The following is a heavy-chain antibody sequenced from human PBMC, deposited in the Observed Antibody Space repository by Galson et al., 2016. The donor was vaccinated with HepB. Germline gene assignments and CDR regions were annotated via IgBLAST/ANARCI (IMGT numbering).Heavy chain of an antibody. CDR3: ARDSGFFSGGSCYGDAFDI. D-gene: IGHD2-15*01. Sequence: SLRLSCAASGFTFSSYWMTWVRQAPGKGLEWVANIKQDGIEKYHVDSVKGRFTISRDNAKNSLYLQMNSLIAEDTAVYYCARDSGFFSGGSCYGDAFDIWGQGTMVTVSS. V-gene: IGHV3-7*01. CDR2: IKQDGIEK. CDR1: GFTFSSYW. J-gene: IGHJ3*02.